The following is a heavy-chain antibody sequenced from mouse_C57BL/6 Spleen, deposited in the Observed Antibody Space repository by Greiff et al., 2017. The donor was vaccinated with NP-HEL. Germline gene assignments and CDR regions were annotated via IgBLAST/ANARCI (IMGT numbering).Heavy chain of an antibody. Sequence: EVKLVESGGGLVKPGGSLKLSCAASGFTFSDYGMHWVRQAPEKGLEWVAYISSGSSTIYYADTVKGRFTISRDNAKNTLFLQMTSLRSEDTAMYYWGRDRYGNDAMDYWGQGTSVTVSS. CDR3: GRDRYGNDAMDY. CDR2: ISSGSSTI. V-gene: IGHV5-17*01. J-gene: IGHJ4*01. CDR1: GFTFSDYG. D-gene: IGHD2-1*01.